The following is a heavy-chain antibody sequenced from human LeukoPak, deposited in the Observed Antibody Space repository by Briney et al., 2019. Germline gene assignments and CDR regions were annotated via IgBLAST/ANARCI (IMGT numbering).Heavy chain of an antibody. Sequence: PGDSLRLSCAASGFTFGVYAMHWVRQIPGKGLEWVSGISWNSGSIGYADSVKGRFTISRDNAKNTLYLQMNNLRADDTAVYYCAGGRLVATSKAVAIDYWGQGTLVTVSS. V-gene: IGHV3-9*01. CDR2: ISWNSGSI. J-gene: IGHJ4*02. D-gene: IGHD5-12*01. CDR1: GFTFGVYA. CDR3: AGGRLVATSKAVAIDY.